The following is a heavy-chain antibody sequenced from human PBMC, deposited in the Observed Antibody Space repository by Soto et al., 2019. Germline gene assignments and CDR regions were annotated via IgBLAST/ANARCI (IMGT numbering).Heavy chain of an antibody. Sequence: QVQLQQWGAGLLKTSETLSLTCAVYGGSFSGYYWSWIRQPPGKGLEWIGEINHSGSTNYNPSLKSRVTISVDTSKNQFSLKVSSMTPADTAVYYCARVDTASDYWGQGTLVTVSS. CDR3: ARVDTASDY. CDR1: GGSFSGYY. D-gene: IGHD5-18*01. V-gene: IGHV4-34*02. CDR2: INHSGST. J-gene: IGHJ4*02.